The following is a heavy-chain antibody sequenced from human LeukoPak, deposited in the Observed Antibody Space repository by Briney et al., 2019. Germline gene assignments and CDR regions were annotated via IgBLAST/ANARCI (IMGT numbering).Heavy chain of an antibody. CDR3: TTDLASSSWYRPGY. J-gene: IGHJ4*02. V-gene: IGHV3-15*01. Sequence: GGSLRLSCAASGFTFSNAWMSWVRQAPGKGLEWVGRIKSKTDGGTTDYAAPVKGRFSISRDDSINTVNLQMNSLKNEDTAVCYCTTDLASSSWYRPGYWGQGILVTVSS. CDR2: IKSKTDGGTT. D-gene: IGHD6-13*01. CDR1: GFTFSNAW.